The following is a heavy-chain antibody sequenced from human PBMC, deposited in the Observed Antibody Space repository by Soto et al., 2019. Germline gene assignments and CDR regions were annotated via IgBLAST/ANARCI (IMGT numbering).Heavy chain of an antibody. CDR3: ARQGAAIPTVPLIWFDP. CDR1: GYFFAGYW. J-gene: IGHJ5*02. CDR2: IYPDNSNT. Sequence: VQLVQSGTEVKKPGESLKISCKGSGYFFAGYWIAWVRQMPGKGLEWMGIIYPDNSNTKYSRSFQGQATISADKSSSTAYLQWSSLKASDTAIYYCARQGAAIPTVPLIWFDPWGQGTLVTVSS. V-gene: IGHV5-51*01. D-gene: IGHD2-2*02.